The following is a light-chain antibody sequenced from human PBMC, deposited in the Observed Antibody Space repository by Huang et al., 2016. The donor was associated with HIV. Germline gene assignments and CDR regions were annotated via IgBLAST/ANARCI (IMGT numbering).Light chain of an antibody. CDR3: QQYKEWLGT. CDR2: GAS. J-gene: IGKJ2*01. Sequence: EIVVTQSPATLSVSPGDRVTLSCRASQSINSDLAWYQQKPGQAPRLLIYGASTRATGIPGRFSGSGSGTEFSLTISSLQSEDFTVYFCQQYKEWLGTFGQGTKLEIK. CDR1: QSINSD. V-gene: IGKV3-15*01.